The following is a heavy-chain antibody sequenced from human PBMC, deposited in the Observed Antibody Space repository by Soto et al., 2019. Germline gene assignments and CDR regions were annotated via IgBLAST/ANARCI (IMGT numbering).Heavy chain of an antibody. CDR1: GFTFSNYG. J-gene: IGHJ5*02. CDR2: ILYDGRNK. Sequence: QVQLVESGGDVVQPGRSLRLSCAASGFTFSNYGMHWVRQAPGKGLEWVAVILYDGRNKYYADSVKGRFTISRDNSKNTLYLQMNSRRTEDTAVYYCAKDSAYSSSWYNWFDPWGQGTLVTVSS. CDR3: AKDSAYSSSWYNWFDP. D-gene: IGHD6-13*01. V-gene: IGHV3-30*18.